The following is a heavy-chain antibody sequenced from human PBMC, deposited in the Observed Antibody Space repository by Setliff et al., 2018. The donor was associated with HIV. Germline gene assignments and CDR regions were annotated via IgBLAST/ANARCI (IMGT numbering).Heavy chain of an antibody. Sequence: LSLTCTVSGGSISSYYWSWIRQPPGKGLEWIGYIYYSGSTNYNPSLKSRVTISVDTSKNQFSLKLTSVTAADTAVYYCARDRPSSSWYFNAFDIWGQGTMVTVSS. CDR1: GGSISSYY. D-gene: IGHD6-13*01. CDR2: IYYSGST. CDR3: ARDRPSSSWYFNAFDI. J-gene: IGHJ3*02. V-gene: IGHV4-59*01.